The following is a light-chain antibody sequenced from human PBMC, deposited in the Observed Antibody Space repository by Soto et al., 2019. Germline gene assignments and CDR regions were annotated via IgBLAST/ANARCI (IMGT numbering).Light chain of an antibody. CDR1: QGIRND. CDR2: AAS. J-gene: IGKJ5*01. CDR3: QQRSHWPPIT. V-gene: IGKV1-6*01. Sequence: AIQMTQSPSSLSASVGDRVTITCRASQGIRNDLGWYQQKPGKAPKLLIFAASTLQSGVPSRFSGSGSGTDFTLTISSLQAEDFATYYCQQRSHWPPITFGQGTRLEIK.